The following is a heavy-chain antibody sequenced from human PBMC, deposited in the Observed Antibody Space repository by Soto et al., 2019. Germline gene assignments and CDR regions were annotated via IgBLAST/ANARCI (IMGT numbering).Heavy chain of an antibody. Sequence: AVKVSCKASGFTFTSSAVQWVRQARGQRLEWIGWIVVGSGNTNYAQKFQERVTITRDMSTSTAYMELSSLRSEETAVYYCAAGRQPHLEFDYWGQGTLVTVSS. V-gene: IGHV1-58*01. D-gene: IGHD3-3*01. CDR1: GFTFTSSA. J-gene: IGHJ4*02. CDR2: IVVGSGNT. CDR3: AAGRQPHLEFDY.